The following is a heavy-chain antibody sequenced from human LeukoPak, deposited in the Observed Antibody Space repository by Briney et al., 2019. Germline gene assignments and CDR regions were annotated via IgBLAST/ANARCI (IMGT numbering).Heavy chain of an antibody. J-gene: IGHJ4*02. CDR3: ATDLLRFNSFDY. CDR1: GYTLTELS. Sequence: ASVKVSCKVSGYTLTELSMHWVRQAPGKGLEWMGGFDPEDGETIYAQKFQGRVTTTEDTSTDTAYMELSSLRSEDTAVYYCATDLLRFNSFDYWGQGTLVTVSS. CDR2: FDPEDGET. D-gene: IGHD3-3*01. V-gene: IGHV1-24*01.